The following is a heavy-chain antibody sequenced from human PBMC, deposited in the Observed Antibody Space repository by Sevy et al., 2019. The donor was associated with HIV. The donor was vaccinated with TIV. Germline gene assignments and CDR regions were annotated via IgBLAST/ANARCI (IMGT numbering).Heavy chain of an antibody. Sequence: SETLSLTCIVSGGSIGRNSYDWGWIRQSPGKGLEWIGSIFFSGRTNYATSLKSRVTISVDKSKNQLSLQMRSVTATDTALYYCARHGGLVDRGFDCWGQGTLVTVSS. CDR1: GGSIGRNSYD. V-gene: IGHV4-39*01. CDR3: ARHGGLVDRGFDC. J-gene: IGHJ4*02. CDR2: IFFSGRT. D-gene: IGHD3-10*01.